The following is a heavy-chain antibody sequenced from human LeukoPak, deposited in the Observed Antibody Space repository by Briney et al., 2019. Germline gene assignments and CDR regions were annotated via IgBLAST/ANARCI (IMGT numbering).Heavy chain of an antibody. CDR1: GFTFSSYA. CDR2: ISYDGSNK. V-gene: IGHV3-30-3*01. Sequence: PGGSLRLSCAASGFTFSSYAMHWVRQAPGKGLEWVAVISYDGSNKYYADSVKGRFTISRDNSKNTLYLQMNSLRAEDTAVYYCARSAKVGATVHFDYWGQGTLVTVSS. CDR3: ARSAKVGATVHFDY. J-gene: IGHJ4*02. D-gene: IGHD1-26*01.